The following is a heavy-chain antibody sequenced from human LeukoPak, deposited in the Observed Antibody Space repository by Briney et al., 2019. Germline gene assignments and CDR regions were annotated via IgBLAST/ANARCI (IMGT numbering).Heavy chain of an antibody. J-gene: IGHJ4*02. V-gene: IGHV3-21*01. Sequence: GGSLRLSCAASGFTFNTNSMNWVRQVPGKGLEWVSSITGNSDFIFYADSVQGRFTISRDNAKNSLFLQMKSLRAEDTAVYYCARLSDSSGILWGQGTLVTVSS. CDR1: GFTFNTNS. D-gene: IGHD3-22*01. CDR3: ARLSDSSGIL. CDR2: ITGNSDFI.